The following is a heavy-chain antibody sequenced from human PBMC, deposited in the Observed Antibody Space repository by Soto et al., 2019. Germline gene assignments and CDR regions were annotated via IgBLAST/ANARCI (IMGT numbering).Heavy chain of an antibody. CDR1: GLTFSDHY. D-gene: IGHD1-20*01. CDR2: IRDKVHSYTT. J-gene: IGHJ4*02. Sequence: EVQLVESGGGLVQPGGSLRLSCAVSGLTFSDHYMGWVRQAPGKGLDWVGRIRDKVHSYTTEYAASVKGRFIISRDDSRNSLYLQMNCLKMDDTAVFYCVSLWSVTGSRDYWGRGTLVTVSS. V-gene: IGHV3-72*01. CDR3: VSLWSVTGSRDY.